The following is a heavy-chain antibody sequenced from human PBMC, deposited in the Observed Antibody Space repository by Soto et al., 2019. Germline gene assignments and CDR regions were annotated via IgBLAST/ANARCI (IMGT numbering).Heavy chain of an antibody. CDR1: GFAFSTYG. CDR3: ARERLPNRYLHYGMDG. Sequence: QVQVVESGGGVVQPGRSLRLSCATSGFAFSTYGMNWVRQVPGKGLEWVALIWYDGTNKYYADSVKGGFSISRDNSKNTLYLQMYSLGTEETAVYYCARERLPNRYLHYGMDGWGPGTTVTVSS. J-gene: IGHJ6*02. D-gene: IGHD1-26*01. CDR2: IWYDGTNK. V-gene: IGHV3-33*01.